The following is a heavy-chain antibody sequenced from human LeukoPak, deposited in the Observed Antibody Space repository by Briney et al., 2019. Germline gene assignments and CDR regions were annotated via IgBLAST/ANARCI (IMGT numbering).Heavy chain of an antibody. J-gene: IGHJ4*02. CDR1: GGSISNYY. Sequence: SETLSLTCTVSGGSISNYYWSWIRQPPGKGLEWIGYIYYSGSTNYNPSLKSRVTISVDTSKNQFSLKLSSVTAADTAVYYCAREGLGYYGSGSGYFDYWGQGTLVTVSS. CDR3: AREGLGYYGSGSGYFDY. V-gene: IGHV4-59*01. CDR2: IYYSGST. D-gene: IGHD3-10*01.